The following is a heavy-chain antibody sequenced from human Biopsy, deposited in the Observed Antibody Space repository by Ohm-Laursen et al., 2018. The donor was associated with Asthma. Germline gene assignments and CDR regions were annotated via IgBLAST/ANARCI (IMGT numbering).Heavy chain of an antibody. Sequence: AASVKVSCKASGYPFTDYYVHWVRQAPGQGLEWMGRIDPNSGGTNYAQKFLGRVTMTRDTAVNTAFMVLSRLRSGDTAVYYCARIKIRIGAGTDRYFDLWGRGTLVTVSS. CDR2: IDPNSGGT. J-gene: IGHJ2*01. CDR1: GYPFTDYY. CDR3: ARIKIRIGAGTDRYFDL. D-gene: IGHD3-16*01. V-gene: IGHV1-2*06.